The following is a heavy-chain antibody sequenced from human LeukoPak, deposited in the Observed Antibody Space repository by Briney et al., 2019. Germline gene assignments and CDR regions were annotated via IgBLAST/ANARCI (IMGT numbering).Heavy chain of an antibody. CDR3: ARGDSSGYPDY. D-gene: IGHD3-22*01. CDR2: IYHSGST. J-gene: IGHJ4*02. V-gene: IGHV4-4*02. Sequence: PSETLSLTCAVSGDSITNSNWWSWVRQPPGKGLEWIGEIYHSGSTNYNPSLKSRVTISVDRSKNQFSLKLRSVTAADTAVYYCARGDSSGYPDYWGQGTLVIVSS. CDR1: GDSITNSNW.